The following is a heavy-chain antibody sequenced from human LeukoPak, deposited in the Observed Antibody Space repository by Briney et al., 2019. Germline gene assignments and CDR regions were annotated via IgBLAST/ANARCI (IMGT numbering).Heavy chain of an antibody. CDR3: ARVPFYDYVWGSYRYYGMDV. CDR2: INHSGST. Sequence: SETLSLTCAVYGGSFSGYYWSWIREPPGKGLEWIGEINHSGSTNYNPSLKSRVTISVDTSKNQFSLKLSSVTAAYTAVYYCARVPFYDYVWGSYRYYGMDVWGKGTTVTVSS. D-gene: IGHD3-16*02. J-gene: IGHJ6*04. CDR1: GGSFSGYY. V-gene: IGHV4-34*01.